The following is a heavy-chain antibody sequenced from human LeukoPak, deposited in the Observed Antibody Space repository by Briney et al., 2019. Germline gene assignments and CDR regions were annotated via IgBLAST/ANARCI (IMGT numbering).Heavy chain of an antibody. CDR2: ISSDGGNR. V-gene: IGHV3-30*19. CDR3: ARGRAVTGSTVIDY. J-gene: IGHJ4*02. CDR1: GYPFSSYS. Sequence: PGGSLRLSCVASGYPFSSYSMNWIRRAPGKALEWVATISSDGGNRYYSDSVKGRFTISRDNSKNTLYLQMNSLRPEDTAVFHCARGRAVTGSTVIDYWGQGTLVTVSS. D-gene: IGHD6-19*01.